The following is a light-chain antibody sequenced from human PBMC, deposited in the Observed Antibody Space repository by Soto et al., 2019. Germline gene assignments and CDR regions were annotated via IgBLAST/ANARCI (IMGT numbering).Light chain of an antibody. CDR2: EVT. CDR3: CSYAGSYSWV. Sequence: QSALTQPRSVSGSPGQSVTISCTGTSSDVGGYNYVSWYQQHPGKAPKLMIYEVTKRPSGVPARFSGSKSGNTASLTISGLQAEDEADYYCCSYAGSYSWVFGGGTKLTVL. J-gene: IGLJ3*02. V-gene: IGLV2-11*01. CDR1: SSDVGGYNY.